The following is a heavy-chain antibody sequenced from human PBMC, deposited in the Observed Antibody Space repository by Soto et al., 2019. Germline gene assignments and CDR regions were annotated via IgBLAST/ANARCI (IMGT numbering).Heavy chain of an antibody. J-gene: IGHJ3*02. CDR2: ISYDGSNK. CDR1: GFTLSSYA. CDR3: ARVQGGDPKGAFDI. Sequence: PGGSLRLSCAASGFTLSSYAMHWVRQAPGKGLEWVAVISYDGSNKYYADSVKGRFTISRDNSKNTLYLQMNSLRAEDTAVYYCARVQGGDPKGAFDIWGQGTMVTVSS. V-gene: IGHV3-30-3*01. D-gene: IGHD4-17*01.